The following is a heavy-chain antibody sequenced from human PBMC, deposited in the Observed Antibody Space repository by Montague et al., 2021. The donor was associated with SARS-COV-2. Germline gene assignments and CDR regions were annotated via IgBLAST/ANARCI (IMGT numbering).Heavy chain of an antibody. J-gene: IGHJ4*02. CDR1: GRSVRSYY. D-gene: IGHD4-17*01. Sequence: SETLSLTCIVSGRSVRSYYCSWIRQPPGKGLEWMGYIYDSGSTNXNPSLKSRVTISVDTSTNQFSLKLSSVTAADTAADYCARENTVTTFGGPYYIDSWGQGTLVTVSA. CDR3: ARENTVTTFGGPYYIDS. V-gene: IGHV4-59*02. CDR2: IYDSGST.